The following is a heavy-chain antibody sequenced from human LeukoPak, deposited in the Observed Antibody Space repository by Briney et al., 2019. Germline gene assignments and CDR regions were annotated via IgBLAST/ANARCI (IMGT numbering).Heavy chain of an antibody. CDR2: ISYDGSNK. J-gene: IGHJ3*02. Sequence: PGGSLRLSCAASGFTFSSYAMHWVRQAPGKGLEWVAVISYDGSNKCYADSVKGRFTISRDNSKNTLYLQMNSLRAEDTAVYYCARYFLEAAAYAFDIWGQGTMVTVSS. CDR3: ARYFLEAAAYAFDI. CDR1: GFTFSSYA. V-gene: IGHV3-30-3*01. D-gene: IGHD6-13*01.